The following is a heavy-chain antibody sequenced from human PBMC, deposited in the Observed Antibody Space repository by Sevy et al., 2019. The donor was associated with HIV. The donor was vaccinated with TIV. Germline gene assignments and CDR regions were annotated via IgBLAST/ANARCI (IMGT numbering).Heavy chain of an antibody. D-gene: IGHD2-15*01. J-gene: IGHJ5*02. Sequence: GGSLRLSCAASGFTFSDYYMSWIRQSPGKGLEWVSYISPTGATIFYEDSVKGRFTISRDNAKNSLFLQMNSLRAEDTAVYYCARVIGYCVSASCSNWFDPWGQGNLVTVSS. V-gene: IGHV3-11*01. CDR1: GFTFSDYY. CDR2: ISPTGATI. CDR3: ARVIGYCVSASCSNWFDP.